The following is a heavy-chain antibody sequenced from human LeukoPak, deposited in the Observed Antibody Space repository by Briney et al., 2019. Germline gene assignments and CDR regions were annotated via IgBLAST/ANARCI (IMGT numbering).Heavy chain of an antibody. D-gene: IGHD6-13*01. Sequence: PGGSLRFSCAASGFTFSSYAMSWVRQAPGKGLEWVSAISGSGGSTYYADSVKGRFTISRDNSKNTLYLQMNSLRAEDTAVYYCATTAGRVDQYFQHWGQGTLVTVSS. CDR3: ATTAGRVDQYFQH. J-gene: IGHJ1*01. CDR2: ISGSGGST. V-gene: IGHV3-23*01. CDR1: GFTFSSYA.